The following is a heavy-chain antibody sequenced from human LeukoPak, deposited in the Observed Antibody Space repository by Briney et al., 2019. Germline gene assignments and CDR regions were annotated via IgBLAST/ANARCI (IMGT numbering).Heavy chain of an antibody. V-gene: IGHV3-74*01. Sequence: GGSLRLSCAASGYTFDGYAMRWVRQTPGKGLVWVSRINSDGFSTTYADSVKGRFTISRDNAKNTLYLQMTSLRVEDTAVYYLVVAYKCTGSACFPGLVYWVQATMVSVSS. J-gene: IGHJ4*02. CDR1: GYTFDGYA. CDR3: VVAYKCTGSACFPGLVY. D-gene: IGHD2-15*01. CDR2: INSDGFST.